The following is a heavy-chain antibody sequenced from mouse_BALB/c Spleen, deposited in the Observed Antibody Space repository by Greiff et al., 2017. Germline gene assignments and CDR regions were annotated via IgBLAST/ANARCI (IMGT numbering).Heavy chain of an antibody. J-gene: IGHJ2*01. CDR3: ARSDLEYYFDY. CDR1: GFTFSSFG. V-gene: IGHV5-17*02. CDR2: ISSGSSTI. Sequence: EVQLVESGGGLVQPGGSRKLSCAASGFTFSSFGMHWVRQAPEKGLEWVAYISSGSSTIYYADTVKGRFTISRDNPKNTLFLQMTSLRSEDTAMYYCARSDLEYYFDYWGQGTTLTVSS.